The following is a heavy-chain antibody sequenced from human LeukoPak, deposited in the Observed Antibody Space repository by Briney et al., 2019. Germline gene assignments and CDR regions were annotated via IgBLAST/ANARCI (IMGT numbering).Heavy chain of an antibody. J-gene: IGHJ1*01. V-gene: IGHV1-8*01. D-gene: IGHD3-22*01. Sequence: ASVKVSCKASGYTFTSYDINWVRQATGQGLEWMGWMNPNSGNTGYAQKFQGRVTMTRNTSTSTAYMELSSLRSEDTAVYYCARGRSRDYYDSSGYYYAEYFQHWGQGTLVTVSS. CDR3: ARGRSRDYYDSSGYYYAEYFQH. CDR2: MNPNSGNT. CDR1: GYTFTSYD.